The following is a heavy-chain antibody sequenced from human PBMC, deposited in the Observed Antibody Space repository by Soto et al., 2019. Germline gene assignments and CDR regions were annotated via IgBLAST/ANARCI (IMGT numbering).Heavy chain of an antibody. V-gene: IGHV1-8*01. D-gene: IGHD3-10*01. CDR1: GYTFTSYD. Sequence: ASVKVSGKASGYTFTSYDINWVRQATGQGLEWMGWMNPNSGNTGYAQKFQGRVTMTRNTSISTAYMELSSLRSEDTAVYYCARGPSSRITMVRGVYYYGRDVWGQGTTVTVSS. CDR2: MNPNSGNT. CDR3: ARGPSSRITMVRGVYYYGRDV. J-gene: IGHJ6*02.